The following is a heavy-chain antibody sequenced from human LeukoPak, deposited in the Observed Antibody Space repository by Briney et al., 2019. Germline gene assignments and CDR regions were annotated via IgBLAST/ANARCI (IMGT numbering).Heavy chain of an antibody. V-gene: IGHV4-34*01. D-gene: IGHD5-18*01. CDR2: INHSGST. Sequence: PSETLSLTCAVYGGSFSGYYWSWIRQPPGKGLEWIGEINHSGSTNYNPSLKSRVTISVDTSKNQFSLKLGSVTAADTAVYYCAREDTAMVPFDYYYYGMDVWGQGTTVTVSS. CDR3: AREDTAMVPFDYYYYGMDV. CDR1: GGSFSGYY. J-gene: IGHJ6*02.